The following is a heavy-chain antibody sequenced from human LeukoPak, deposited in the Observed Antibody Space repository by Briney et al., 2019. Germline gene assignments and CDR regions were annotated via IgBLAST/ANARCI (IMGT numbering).Heavy chain of an antibody. CDR3: ARVGRWLRAFDI. D-gene: IGHD5-12*01. CDR1: DYTFTDYG. CDR2: VSPYNGDT. Sequence: ASVKVSCKASDYTFTDYGINWVRQAPGHGLEWMGWVSPYNGDTKYAQKFQGRVTLTTDTSTSTAYMELRSLTSDDTAVYYCARVGRWLRAFDIWGQGTMITVSS. J-gene: IGHJ3*02. V-gene: IGHV1-18*01.